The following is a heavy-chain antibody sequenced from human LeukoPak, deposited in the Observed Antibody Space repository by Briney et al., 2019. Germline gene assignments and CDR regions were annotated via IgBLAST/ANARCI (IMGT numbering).Heavy chain of an antibody. CDR1: GGSFSGFY. V-gene: IGHV4-34*01. CDR2: ITHRGNT. J-gene: IGHJ4*02. Sequence: SETLSLTCTVYGGSFSGFYWSWVRQPPGKGLEWIGEITHRGNTHYNPSLKGRATVSGDTSKNQFSLKLSSVTAADTAVYYCARHLGELPTFDYWGQGTLVTVSS. CDR3: ARHLGELPTFDY. D-gene: IGHD3-16*01.